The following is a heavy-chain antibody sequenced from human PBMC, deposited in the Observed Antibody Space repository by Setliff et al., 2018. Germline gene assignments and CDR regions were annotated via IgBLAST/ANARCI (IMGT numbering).Heavy chain of an antibody. D-gene: IGHD3-3*01. CDR1: DDSISSRHYY. V-gene: IGHV4-61*09. CDR2: IYTSWST. CDR3: ARVSGFLCMDV. J-gene: IGHJ6*03. Sequence: PSETLSLTCAVSDDSISSRHYYWSWIRQPTGKGLEWLGQIYTSWSTNYNPSLKGRATLSIDASKRQFSLKLTSVTAADTAVYYCARVSGFLCMDVWGKGTTVTVSS.